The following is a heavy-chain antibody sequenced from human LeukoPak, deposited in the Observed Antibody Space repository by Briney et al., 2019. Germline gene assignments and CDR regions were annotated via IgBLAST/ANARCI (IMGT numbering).Heavy chain of an antibody. CDR1: GFSIISGYY. CDR3: VRSQGLLPSDS. V-gene: IGHV4-38-2*02. Sequence: SETLSLTCSVSGFSIISGYYWGWIRQPPGKGLQWIGSIHYSGSTFYNPSLQSRVTISIDTSQNQFSLNLNSVTAADTAMYFCVRSQGLLPSDSWGQGSLVTVSS. CDR2: IHYSGST. J-gene: IGHJ5*02.